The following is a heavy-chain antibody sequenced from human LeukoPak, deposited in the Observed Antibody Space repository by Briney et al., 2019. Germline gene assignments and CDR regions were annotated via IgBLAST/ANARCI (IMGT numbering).Heavy chain of an antibody. Sequence: ASVRVSCKASGYSFSDFYIHWVRQAPGQGLEWMGWINPKSGATTYAERFRGRVTTTRDTSFNTVYLELTSLYSDDTAVFYCARDYSDGYNRRDAFDIWGQGTTLIVSS. CDR3: ARDYSDGYNRRDAFDI. J-gene: IGHJ3*02. D-gene: IGHD5-18*01. V-gene: IGHV1-2*02. CDR1: GYSFSDFY. CDR2: INPKSGAT.